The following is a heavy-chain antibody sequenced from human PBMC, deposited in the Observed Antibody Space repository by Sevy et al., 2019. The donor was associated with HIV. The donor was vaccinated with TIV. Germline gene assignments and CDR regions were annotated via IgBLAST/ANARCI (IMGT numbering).Heavy chain of an antibody. Sequence: GGSLRLSCAASGFTFTLYAIHWVRQAPGKGLDWVALISYSGTNKNYADSVKGRFTISRDDSKNTAYLQMNNLRTDDTAVYYCARVAVEDCTDDCYHRFDYWGQGTQVTVSS. CDR2: ISYSGTNK. V-gene: IGHV3-30-3*01. J-gene: IGHJ4*02. CDR3: ARVAVEDCTDDCYHRFDY. CDR1: GFTFTLYA. D-gene: IGHD2-21*02.